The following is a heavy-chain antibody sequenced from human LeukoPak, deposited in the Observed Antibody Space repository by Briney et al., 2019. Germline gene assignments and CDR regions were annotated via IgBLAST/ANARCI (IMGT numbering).Heavy chain of an antibody. J-gene: IGHJ4*02. D-gene: IGHD3-10*01. CDR1: GGSISSGSYY. V-gene: IGHV4-61*02. CDR3: ARAGSGTYYKGFDY. Sequence: PSQTLSLTCTVSGGSISSGSYYWSWIRQPAGTGLEWIGRIYTSGRTNYNPSLKSRVTISVDTSKNQFSLMLSSVTAADTAVYFCARAGSGTYYKGFDYWGQGTLVTVSS. CDR2: IYTSGRT.